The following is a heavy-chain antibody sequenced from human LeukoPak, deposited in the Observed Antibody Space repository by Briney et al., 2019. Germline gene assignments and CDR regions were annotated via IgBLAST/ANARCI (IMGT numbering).Heavy chain of an antibody. CDR2: IYPNSGGT. D-gene: IGHD4-17*01. J-gene: IGHJ4*02. CDR3: ARVVGFGDYPFDY. Sequence: ASVKVSCKASGYTFSGHYMHWVRQAPGQGLEWMGWIYPNSGGTNYAQKFQGRVTMTRDTSISTAYMELRRLKSDDTAMYYCARVVGFGDYPFDYWGQGTLITVSS. CDR1: GYTFSGHY. V-gene: IGHV1-2*02.